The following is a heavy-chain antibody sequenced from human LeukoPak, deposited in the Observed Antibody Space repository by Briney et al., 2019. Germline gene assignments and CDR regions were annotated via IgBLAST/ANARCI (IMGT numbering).Heavy chain of an antibody. CDR3: ARVRYSDSSVLTRKRSYYFDF. V-gene: IGHV4-4*07. CDR2: ISTSGST. Sequence: SETLSLTCTVSGGSISSYYWSWIRQPAGKGLESIGHISTSGSTNYNPSLKSRVTMSVDTSKNQFSLKLSSVTAADTAVYYCARVRYSDSSVLTRKRSYYFDFWGQGTLVTVSS. J-gene: IGHJ4*02. CDR1: GGSISSYY. D-gene: IGHD3-22*01.